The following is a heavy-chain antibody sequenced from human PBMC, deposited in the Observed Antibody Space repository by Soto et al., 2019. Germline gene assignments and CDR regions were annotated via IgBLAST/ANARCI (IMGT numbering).Heavy chain of an antibody. CDR2: IYHSGST. Sequence: QLQLQESGSGLVKPSQTLSLTCAVSGGSISSGGYSWSWIRQPPGKGLEWIGYIYHSGSTYYNPSLKSRVTISVDRSKNQFSLKLSSVTAADTAVYYCARAGDLAYCSGDCLIRFDPWGQGTLVTVSS. V-gene: IGHV4-30-2*01. J-gene: IGHJ5*02. CDR1: GGSISSGGYS. D-gene: IGHD2-21*02. CDR3: ARAGDLAYCSGDCLIRFDP.